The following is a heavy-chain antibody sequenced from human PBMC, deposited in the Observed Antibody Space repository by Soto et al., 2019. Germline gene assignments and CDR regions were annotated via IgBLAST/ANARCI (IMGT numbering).Heavy chain of an antibody. Sequence: PSETLSLTCTVSGGSISSYYWSRIRQPPGKGLEWIGYIYYSVSTNYNPSLKSRVTISVDTSKNQFSLKLSSVTAADTAVYYCARGRLYRGYYFDYWGQGTLVTVSS. V-gene: IGHV4-59*01. CDR1: GGSISSYY. J-gene: IGHJ4*02. CDR2: IYYSVST. CDR3: ARGRLYRGYYFDY. D-gene: IGHD3-10*01.